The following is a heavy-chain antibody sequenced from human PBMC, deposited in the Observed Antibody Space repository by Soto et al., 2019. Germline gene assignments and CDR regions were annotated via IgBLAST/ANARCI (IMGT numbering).Heavy chain of an antibody. CDR3: TRDRRISGFDP. CDR2: INSDGSSP. CDR1: GFTFSSYW. V-gene: IGHV3-74*01. J-gene: IGHJ5*02. D-gene: IGHD3-10*01. Sequence: GGSLRLSCEASGFTFSSYWMHWVRQGPGKGLEWLSLINSDGSSPNYADSVKGRFTVSRDNAKNTLFLQMNSLRVDDTGIYYCTRDRRISGFDPWGQGTLLTVSS.